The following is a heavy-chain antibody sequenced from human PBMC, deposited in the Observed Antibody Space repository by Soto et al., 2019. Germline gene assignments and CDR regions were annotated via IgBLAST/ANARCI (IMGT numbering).Heavy chain of an antibody. Sequence: GESLKISCQGPVYSFTTHWITWWRQTPGKGLEGMGRIDPSNSYINYSPSFQGHVTISVDRSIITAYLQWSRLEASANAIYYCARRLSGPKQEYNAYYFYGWDGWSKGTKVTVSS. V-gene: IGHV5-10-1*01. J-gene: IGHJ6*04. CDR1: VYSFTTHW. CDR2: IDPSNSYI. CDR3: ARRLSGPKQEYNAYYFYGWDG. D-gene: IGHD1-1*01.